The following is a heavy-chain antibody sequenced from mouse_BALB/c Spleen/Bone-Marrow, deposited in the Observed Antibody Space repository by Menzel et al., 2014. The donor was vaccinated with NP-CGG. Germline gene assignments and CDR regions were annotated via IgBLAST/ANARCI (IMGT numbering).Heavy chain of an antibody. Sequence: VQLQQSGAELVRPGSSVKTSCKASGYAFSVYWMNWVKQRPGQGLEWIGQIYPGDGDTNYNGKFEGRATLTADKSSNTAYMQLSSLTSEDSAVYFCARGGISVDYWGQGTTLTVSS. CDR2: IYPGDGDT. J-gene: IGHJ2*01. CDR3: ARGGISVDY. CDR1: GYAFSVYW. V-gene: IGHV1-80*01.